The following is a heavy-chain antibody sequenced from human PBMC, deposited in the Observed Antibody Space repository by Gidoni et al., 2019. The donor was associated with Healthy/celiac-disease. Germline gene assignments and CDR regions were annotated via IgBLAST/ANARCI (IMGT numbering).Heavy chain of an antibody. CDR3: ARGLCSGGSCYAVGY. V-gene: IGHV1-46*01. CDR2: INPSGGST. CDR1: GYTFTNYY. Sequence: QVQLVQSGAEVKKPGASVKVSCKASGYTFTNYYMHWVRQAPGQGLEWMGIINPSGGSTIYAQKFQGRVTMTRDTSTSTVYMELSSLRSEDTAVYYCARGLCSGGSCYAVGYWGQGTLVTVSS. J-gene: IGHJ4*02. D-gene: IGHD2-15*01.